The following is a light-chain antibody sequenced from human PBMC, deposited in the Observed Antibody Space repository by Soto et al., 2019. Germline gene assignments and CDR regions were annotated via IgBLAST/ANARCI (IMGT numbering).Light chain of an antibody. CDR3: QQFHSTPGT. J-gene: IGKJ1*01. Sequence: DIQMTQSPSSLSASVGDRVTITCRASQTIITYLNWYQQKPGKAPQLLIYGASTLKSGVPVRVTCSGSGTDFPPTIRSPQPEYVASYHGQQFHSTPGTFGQGTRVEMK. CDR2: GAS. V-gene: IGKV1-39*01. CDR1: QTIITY.